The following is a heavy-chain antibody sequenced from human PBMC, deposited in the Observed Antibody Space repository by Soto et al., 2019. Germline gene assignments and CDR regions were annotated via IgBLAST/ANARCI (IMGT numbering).Heavy chain of an antibody. J-gene: IGHJ5*02. CDR2: IYPGDSDT. Sequence: GESLKISCMGSGYKVCTWHSFTSYWIAWVRQMPGEGLEWMGIIYPGDSDTRYSPSFQGQVTISADKSISTAYLQWSSLKASDTAMYYCARLDRPAFFGVVATAHNWFDPWGQGTLVTVSS. CDR1: GYKVCTWHSFTSYW. CDR3: ARLDRPAFFGVVATAHNWFDP. D-gene: IGHD3-3*01. V-gene: IGHV5-51*01.